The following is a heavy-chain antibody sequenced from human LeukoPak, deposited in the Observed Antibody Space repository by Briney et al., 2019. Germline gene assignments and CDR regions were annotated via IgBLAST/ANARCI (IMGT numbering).Heavy chain of an antibody. CDR2: IRYDGSNK. J-gene: IGHJ4*02. CDR3: AKDQAGELLFYY. V-gene: IGHV3-30*02. D-gene: IGHD1-26*01. Sequence: PGGSLRLSCAVSGVIFNNYGMHWGRQAPAKGLGWVAFIRYDGSNKYYEDSVKGRFTTSTDNSKNTLYLQMHRLRAADTAVYYCAKDQAGELLFYYWGQGTLVTVSS. CDR1: GVIFNNYG.